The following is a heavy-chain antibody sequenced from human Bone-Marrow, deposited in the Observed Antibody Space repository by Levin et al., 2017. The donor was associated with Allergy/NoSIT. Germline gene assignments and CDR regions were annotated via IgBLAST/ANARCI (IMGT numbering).Heavy chain of an antibody. CDR2: IDPDGNKT. Sequence: HSGGSLRLSCAGSGFTFNIYWMHWVRQVPGKGLEWVSRIDPDGNKTSYADSVKGRFTTSRDNAKNTLYLQMNSLRAEDTAMYYCARDERRLSALVDHWGQGALVTVSS. J-gene: IGHJ4*02. CDR3: ARDERRLSALVDH. V-gene: IGHV3-74*01. D-gene: IGHD3-16*01. CDR1: GFTFNIYW.